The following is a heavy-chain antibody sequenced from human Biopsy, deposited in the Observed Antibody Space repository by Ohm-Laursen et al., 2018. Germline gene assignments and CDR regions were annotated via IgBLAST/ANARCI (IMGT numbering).Heavy chain of an antibody. CDR3: ARNTGWYGDLYYFDY. J-gene: IGHJ4*02. D-gene: IGHD6-19*01. CDR1: GYSFTSYY. V-gene: IGHV1-46*01. CDR2: INPSGSTT. Sequence: ASVKVSCKASGYSFTSYYMHWVRQAPGQGLEWMGMINPSGSTTSYPQILQGRVTMTRDTSKSTVFMELSSLRSADTAVYFCARNTGWYGDLYYFDYWGQGTLVTVSS.